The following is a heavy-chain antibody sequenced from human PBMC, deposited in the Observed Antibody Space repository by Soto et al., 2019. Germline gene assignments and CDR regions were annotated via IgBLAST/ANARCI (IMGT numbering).Heavy chain of an antibody. CDR1: GFTFRNYA. CDR3: AKDQAGDAYNYGY. Sequence: EVQLLESGGGLVQPGGSLSLSCAASGFTFRNYAMSWVRQAPGKGLEWVSVISGSGGSTFYADSVKGRFTISRDNSKNTLYLQMNSLRAEDTAVYYCAKDQAGDAYNYGYWGQGTLVTVSS. D-gene: IGHD5-12*01. CDR2: ISGSGGST. J-gene: IGHJ4*02. V-gene: IGHV3-23*01.